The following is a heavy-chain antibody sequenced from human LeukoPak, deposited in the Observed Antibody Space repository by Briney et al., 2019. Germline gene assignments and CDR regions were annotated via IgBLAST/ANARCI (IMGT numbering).Heavy chain of an antibody. CDR1: EFILSNYE. J-gene: IGHJ5*02. CDR2: ISSSGSSL. CDR3: ARDPGSGSYYLGWFDP. Sequence: GGSLRLSCAASEFILSNYEMNWVRQAPGEGLEWISYISSSGSSLKYADSVKGRFTISRDNTRNSLYLQMDSLRAEDTAVYYCARDPGSGSYYLGWFDPWGQGTLVTVSS. D-gene: IGHD3-10*01. V-gene: IGHV3-48*03.